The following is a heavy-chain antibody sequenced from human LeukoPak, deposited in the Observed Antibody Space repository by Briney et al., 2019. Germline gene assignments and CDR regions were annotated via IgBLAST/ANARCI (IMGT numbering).Heavy chain of an antibody. Sequence: SVKVSCKASGGTFSSYAISWVRQAPGQGLEWMGGIIPIFGTANYAQKFQGRVTITTDESTSTAYMELSSLRSEDTAVYYCARAREQLVPGYYFDYWGQGTLVTVSS. CDR3: ARAREQLVPGYYFDY. CDR2: IIPIFGTA. V-gene: IGHV1-69*05. J-gene: IGHJ4*02. D-gene: IGHD6-6*01. CDR1: GGTFSSYA.